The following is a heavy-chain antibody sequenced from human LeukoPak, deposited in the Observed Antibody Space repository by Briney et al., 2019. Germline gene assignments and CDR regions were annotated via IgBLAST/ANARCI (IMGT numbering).Heavy chain of an antibody. CDR3: VKDEPDSNRYYLIEY. CDR1: GAYISNYH. Sequence: SETLSLTCTVSGAYISNYHWSWIRQPAGKGLEWIGRIHNTGSTISSPSLQRRVTMSLDPSKNQFSLNLNSVTAADTAVYYCVKDEPDSNRYYLIEYWGPGILVTVSS. J-gene: IGHJ4*02. D-gene: IGHD3-16*02. CDR2: IHNTGST. V-gene: IGHV4-4*07.